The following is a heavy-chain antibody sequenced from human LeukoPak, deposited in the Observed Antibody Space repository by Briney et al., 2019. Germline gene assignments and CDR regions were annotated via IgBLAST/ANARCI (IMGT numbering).Heavy chain of an antibody. Sequence: GGSLRLSCATSGFTFTNFWMSWVRQAPGKGLEWVSAISGSGGSTYYADSVKGRFTISRDNSKNTLYLQMNSLRAEDTAVYYCAHLNVVYAIMMDWGQGTLVTVSS. V-gene: IGHV3-23*01. CDR3: AHLNVVYAIMMD. CDR2: ISGSGGST. J-gene: IGHJ4*02. D-gene: IGHD2-8*02. CDR1: GFTFTNFW.